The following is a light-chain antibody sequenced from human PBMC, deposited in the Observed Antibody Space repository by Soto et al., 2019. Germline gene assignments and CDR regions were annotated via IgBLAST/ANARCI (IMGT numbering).Light chain of an antibody. CDR2: EVT. CDR3: CSYAGSNYV. J-gene: IGLJ1*01. V-gene: IGLV2-23*02. CDR1: SSDVGSYNL. Sequence: ALTQPASVSGSPGQSITISCTGTSSDVGSYNLVSWYQQHPGKAPKLMIYEVTKRPSGVSDRFSGSKSGNTASLAISGLRGEDEADYYCCSYAGSNYVFGTGTKVTVL.